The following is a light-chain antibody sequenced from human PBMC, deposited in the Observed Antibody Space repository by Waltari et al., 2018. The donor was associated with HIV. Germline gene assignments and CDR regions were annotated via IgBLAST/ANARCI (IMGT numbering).Light chain of an antibody. Sequence: DIQMTPSPSSLSASVADTVTITCRASQSISSYLYCYQQKPGKAPKLLIYAASSLHSGVPSRFSGSGSGTEFTLTISRRQPEDVATYDCQQSYSTPYTFGQGTKPEIK. J-gene: IGKJ2*01. CDR3: QQSYSTPYT. CDR1: QSISSY. CDR2: AAS. V-gene: IGKV1-39*01.